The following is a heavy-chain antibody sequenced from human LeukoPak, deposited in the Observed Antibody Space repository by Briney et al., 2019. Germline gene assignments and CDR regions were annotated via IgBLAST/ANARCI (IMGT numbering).Heavy chain of an antibody. CDR1: GFDLTRHA. CDR2: IRSDSFTA. D-gene: IGHD3-3*01. J-gene: IGHJ4*02. CDR3: AKVKSGYNPVDY. Sequence: PGGSLRLSCAASGFDLTRHAMNWVRQTPGKGLEWVSDIRSDSFTATYADSVKGRFTISRDNSKNTLYLQMNSLRAEDTAVYYCAKVKSGYNPVDYWGQGTLVTVSS. V-gene: IGHV3-23*01.